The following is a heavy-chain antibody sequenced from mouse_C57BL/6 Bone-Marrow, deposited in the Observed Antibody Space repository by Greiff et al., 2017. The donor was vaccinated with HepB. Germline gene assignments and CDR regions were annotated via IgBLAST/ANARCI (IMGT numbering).Heavy chain of an antibody. D-gene: IGHD2-1*01. CDR2: INSDGGST. Sequence: EVKLMDSGGGLVQPGESLKLSCESNEYEFPSHDMSWVRKTPEKRLELVAAINSDGGSTYYPDTMERRFIISRDNTKKTLYLQMSSLRSEDTAVYYCARLYGNYWYFDVWGTGTTVTVSS. CDR1: EYEFPSHD. J-gene: IGHJ1*03. V-gene: IGHV5-2*01. CDR3: ARLYGNYWYFDV.